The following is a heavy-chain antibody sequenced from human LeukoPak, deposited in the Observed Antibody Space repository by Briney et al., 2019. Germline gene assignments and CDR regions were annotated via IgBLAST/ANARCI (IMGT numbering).Heavy chain of an antibody. V-gene: IGHV3-23*01. CDR1: GFTFSNYA. CDR2: ISGSAGST. J-gene: IGHJ4*02. Sequence: GGSLRLSCAAYGFTFSNYAMSWVRQAPGKGLEWVSGISGSAGSTSYADSVKGRFTISRDNSKNTLYLQMNSLRAGDTALYYCARPQWLVQGKYFDYWGQGTLVTVSS. CDR3: ARPQWLVQGKYFDY. D-gene: IGHD6-19*01.